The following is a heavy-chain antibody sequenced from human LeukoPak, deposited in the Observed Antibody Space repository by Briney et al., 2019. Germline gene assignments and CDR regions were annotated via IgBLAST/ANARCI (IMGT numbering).Heavy chain of an antibody. D-gene: IGHD4-23*01. V-gene: IGHV4-59*01. CDR2: IYYSGST. CDR1: GGSISSYY. Sequence: KPSETLSLTCTVSGGSISSYYWSWIRQPPGKGLEWIGYIYYSGSTNYNPSLKSRVTISVDTSKNQFSLKLSSVTAADTAVYYCARVGTPDYYYYMDVWGKGTTVTVSS. J-gene: IGHJ6*03. CDR3: ARVGTPDYYYYMDV.